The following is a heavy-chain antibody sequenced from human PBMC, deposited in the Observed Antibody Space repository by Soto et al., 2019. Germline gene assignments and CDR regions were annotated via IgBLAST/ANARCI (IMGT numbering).Heavy chain of an antibody. CDR3: ATRLGWELLGGMDV. CDR2: MNPNSGNT. D-gene: IGHD1-26*01. V-gene: IGHV1-8*01. Sequence: ASVTVSCRASGYTFTSYDINWVRQATGQGLEWMGWMNPNSGNTGYAQKFQGRVTMTRNTSISTAYMELSSLRSEDTAVYYCATRLGWELLGGMDVWGQGTTVTVSS. J-gene: IGHJ6*02. CDR1: GYTFTSYD.